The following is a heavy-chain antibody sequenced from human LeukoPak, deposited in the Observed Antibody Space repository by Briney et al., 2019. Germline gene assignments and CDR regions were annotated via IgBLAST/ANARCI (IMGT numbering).Heavy chain of an antibody. V-gene: IGHV3-11*04. J-gene: IGHJ6*03. D-gene: IGHD3-10*01. CDR3: AREGSGSYMVYYYYYMDV. CDR2: ISSSGSTI. CDR1: GFTFSDYY. Sequence: GGSLRLSCAASGFTFSDYYMSWIRQAPGKGLEWVSYISSSGSTIYYADSVKGRFTISRDNAKNSLYLQMNSLRAEDTAVYYCAREGSGSYMVYYYYYMDVWGKGTTVTISS.